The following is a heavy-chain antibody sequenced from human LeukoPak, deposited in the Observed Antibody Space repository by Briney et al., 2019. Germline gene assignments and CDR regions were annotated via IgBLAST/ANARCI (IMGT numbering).Heavy chain of an antibody. V-gene: IGHV1-8*03. D-gene: IGHD6-19*01. CDR2: LNPNSGNT. Sequence: SVKVSCKASGYTFTSYDINWVRQATGQGLEWMGWLNPNSGNTGYAQKFQGRVTITRNTSIKTAYMELSSLTSEDTAVYYCARMTVSGRDNWFDPWGQGTLVTVSS. CDR3: ARMTVSGRDNWFDP. CDR1: GYTFTSYD. J-gene: IGHJ5*02.